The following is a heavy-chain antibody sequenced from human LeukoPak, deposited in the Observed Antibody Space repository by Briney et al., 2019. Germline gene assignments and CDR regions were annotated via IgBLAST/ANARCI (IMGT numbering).Heavy chain of an antibody. CDR2: IYHSGST. V-gene: IGHV4-38-2*01. Sequence: SETLSLTCAVSGFSISSGYYWGWIRQPPGKGLEWIGSIYHSGSTYYNPSLKSRVTISVDTSKNQFSLKLTSVTAADTAVYHCVRGSYCSGGSCYADLDYWGQGTLVTVSS. CDR1: GFSISSGYY. CDR3: VRGSYCSGGSCYADLDY. D-gene: IGHD2-15*01. J-gene: IGHJ4*02.